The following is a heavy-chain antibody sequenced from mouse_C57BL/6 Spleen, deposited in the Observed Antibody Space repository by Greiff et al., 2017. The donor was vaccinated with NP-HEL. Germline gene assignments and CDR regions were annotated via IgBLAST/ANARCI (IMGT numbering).Heavy chain of an antibody. CDR2: ISSGSSTI. CDR3: ARDYPYAMDY. CDR1: GFTFSDYG. J-gene: IGHJ4*01. Sequence: EVKLVESGGGLVKPGGSLKLSCAASGFTFSDYGMHWVRQAPEKGLEWVAYISSGSSTIYYADTVKGRFTISRDNAKNTRFLQMTSLRSEDTAMYYCARDYPYAMDYWGQGTSVTVSS. D-gene: IGHD2-4*01. V-gene: IGHV5-17*01.